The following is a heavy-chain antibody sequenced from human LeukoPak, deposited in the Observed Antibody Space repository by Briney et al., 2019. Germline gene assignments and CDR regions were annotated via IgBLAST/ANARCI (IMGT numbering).Heavy chain of an antibody. CDR3: ARDGSYSSSSTWFDP. CDR2: IYYSGST. CDR1: GGSISSYC. Sequence: SETLSLTCTVSGGSISSYCWSWIRQPPGKGLEWIGYIYYSGSTNYNPSLKSRVTISVDTSKNQFSLKLSSVTAADTAVYYCARDGSYSSSSTWFDPWGQGTLVTVSS. J-gene: IGHJ5*02. V-gene: IGHV4-59*01. D-gene: IGHD6-6*01.